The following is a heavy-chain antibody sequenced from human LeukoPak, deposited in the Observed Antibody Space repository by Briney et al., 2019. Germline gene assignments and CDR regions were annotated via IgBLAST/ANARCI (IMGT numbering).Heavy chain of an antibody. V-gene: IGHV1-2*02. CDR3: ARDLLWFGELGAHDY. J-gene: IGHJ4*02. CDR2: INPNSGDT. CDR1: GYTFTGYY. Sequence: ASVKVSCKASGYTFTGYYLHWVRQAPGQGLEWMAWINPNSGDTNYAQKLQGRVTMTRDTSISTAYMELSRLRSDDTAVYYCARDLLWFGELGAHDYWGQGTLVTVSS. D-gene: IGHD3-10*01.